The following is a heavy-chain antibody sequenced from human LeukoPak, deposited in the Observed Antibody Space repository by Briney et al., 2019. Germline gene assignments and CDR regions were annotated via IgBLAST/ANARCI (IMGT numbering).Heavy chain of an antibody. CDR2: IKTDGSIA. D-gene: IGHD3-10*02. J-gene: IGHJ6*04. Sequence: GGSLRLSCAASGFSFSFYWMHWVRQAPGKGPVWVSRIKTDGSIADYADSVKGRFTIPRDNAKNSLYLQMNSLRAEDTAVYYCAELGITMIGGVWGKGTTVTISS. CDR3: AELGITMIGGV. CDR1: GFSFSFYW. V-gene: IGHV3-74*01.